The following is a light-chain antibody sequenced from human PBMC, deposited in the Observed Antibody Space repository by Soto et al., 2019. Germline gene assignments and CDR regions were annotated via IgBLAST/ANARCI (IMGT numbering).Light chain of an antibody. Sequence: QSALTQPASVSGSPGQSITISCTGTSSDVGGYNYVSWYQQHPGKAPKLIIYEVSNRPLGVSNRFSGSKSSNTASLTISGLPAEDEADYYCNSYTSKSTGVFGTGTKLTVL. V-gene: IGLV2-14*01. CDR3: NSYTSKSTGV. CDR2: EVS. CDR1: SSDVGGYNY. J-gene: IGLJ1*01.